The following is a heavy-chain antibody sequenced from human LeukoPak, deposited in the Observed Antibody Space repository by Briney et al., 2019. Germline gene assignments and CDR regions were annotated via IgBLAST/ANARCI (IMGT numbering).Heavy chain of an antibody. V-gene: IGHV3-7*05. CDR1: GFTFSSYW. D-gene: IGHD3-10*01. CDR2: VKQDGRAT. J-gene: IGHJ4*02. CDR3: AKDSYASGSHGD. Sequence: GGSLRLSCVVSGFTFSSYWMTWVRQAPGKGLEWVANVKQDGRATYYGDSVKGRFTISGDNAQNSLYLQMNSLRAEDTAVYYCAKDSYASGSHGDWGQGTLVTVSS.